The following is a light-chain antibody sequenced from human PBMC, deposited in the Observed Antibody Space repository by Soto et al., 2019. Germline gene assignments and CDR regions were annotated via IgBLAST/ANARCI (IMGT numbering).Light chain of an antibody. CDR3: SSYTTRTTLYV. J-gene: IGLJ1*01. Sequence: QSALTQPASVSGSPGQSITISCTGTSSDVGSYNYVSWYQLHPGKAPKLMIYEVSNRPSGVSNRFSGSKSGDTASLTISGLQAEDEADYYCSSYTTRTTLYVFGTGTKVTGL. CDR2: EVS. V-gene: IGLV2-14*01. CDR1: SSDVGSYNY.